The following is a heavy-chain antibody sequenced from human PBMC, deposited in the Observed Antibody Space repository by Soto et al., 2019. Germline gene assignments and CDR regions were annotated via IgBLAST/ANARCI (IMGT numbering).Heavy chain of an antibody. V-gene: IGHV4-61*01. Sequence: NPSETLSLTCTVSGGSFKSGSYSWSWIRQPPGKGLEWIGYVYHTGRTSYNPSLKSRVSISMDTSHTQIFLNLTSVTAADTAVYYCARGGIQLSYAFDYWGQGILVTVSS. J-gene: IGHJ4*02. CDR3: ARGGIQLSYAFDY. CDR1: GGSFKSGSYS. CDR2: VYHTGRT. D-gene: IGHD2-8*01.